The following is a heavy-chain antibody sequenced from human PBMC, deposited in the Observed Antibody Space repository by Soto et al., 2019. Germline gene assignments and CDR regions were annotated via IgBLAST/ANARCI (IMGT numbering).Heavy chain of an antibody. CDR1: GYSFTSYW. CDR2: IYPGDSDT. D-gene: IGHD2-2*01. V-gene: IGHV5-51*01. CDR3: ARGYCTTTICDPWFDP. J-gene: IGHJ5*02. Sequence: GESLKISCTGVGYSFTSYWIGWVRQMPGKGLEWRGIIYPGDSDTRYSPSFQGQVTISADKSITTAYLQWSSLKASDTAMYYCARGYCTTTICDPWFDPWGQGTLVTVSS.